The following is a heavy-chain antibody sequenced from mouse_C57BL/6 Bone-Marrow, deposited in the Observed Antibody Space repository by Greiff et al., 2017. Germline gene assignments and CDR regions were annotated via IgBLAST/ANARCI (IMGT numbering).Heavy chain of an antibody. CDR2: IDPNRGGT. Sequence: QVQLQQPGAELVKPGASVKLSCKASGYTFTSYWMHWVKQRPGRGLEWIGRIDPNRGGTKYNEKFKSKATLTVDKTSSTADMQLSSLTSGDSAVYYCAREGWIYYGSSYRWYFDVWGTGTTVTVSS. CDR1: GYTFTSYW. J-gene: IGHJ1*03. V-gene: IGHV1-72*01. CDR3: AREGWIYYGSSYRWYFDV. D-gene: IGHD1-1*01.